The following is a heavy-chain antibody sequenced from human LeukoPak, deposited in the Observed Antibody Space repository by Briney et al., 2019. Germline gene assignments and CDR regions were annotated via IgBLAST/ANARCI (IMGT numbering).Heavy chain of an antibody. CDR3: ATHRTVQLEPHY. J-gene: IGHJ4*02. D-gene: IGHD1-1*01. CDR2: IIPIFGTS. V-gene: IGHV1-69*05. CDR1: GGSFNAYA. Sequence: SVKVSCKASGGSFNAYAISWVRQAPGQGLEWMGGIIPIFGTSNYAQKLQGRVTISTDESTSTAYMEVSSLRSEDTAVYYCATHRTVQLEPHYWGQGTLVTVSS.